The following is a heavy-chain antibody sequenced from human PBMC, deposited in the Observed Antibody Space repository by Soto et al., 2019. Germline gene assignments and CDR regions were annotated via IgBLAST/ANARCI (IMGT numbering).Heavy chain of an antibody. Sequence: QVQLVESGGGVVHPGRSLRLSCAASGFTFSSNAMHWVRQAPGKGLEWMAVISSDGSKKFYEDSVKGRFTISRDNSQNTLYLQMNSLRAEDTAVYLFAASTETYAFDIWGQGTMVTVSS. V-gene: IGHV3-30-3*01. J-gene: IGHJ3*02. CDR2: ISSDGSKK. CDR1: GFTFSSNA. D-gene: IGHD2-21*02. CDR3: AASTETYAFDI.